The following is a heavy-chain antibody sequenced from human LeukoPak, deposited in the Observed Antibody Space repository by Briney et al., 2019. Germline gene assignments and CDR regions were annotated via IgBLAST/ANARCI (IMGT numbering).Heavy chain of an antibody. CDR3: AKGKGVATIRGTFDY. J-gene: IGHJ4*02. CDR1: GFTFSNYG. CDR2: ISYDGSNK. Sequence: GGSLRLSCAASGFTFSNYGMHWVRQAPGKGLEWVAVISYDGSNKYYADSVKGRFTISRDNSKNTLYLQMNSLRAEDTAVYYCAKGKGVATIRGTFDYWGQGTLVTVSS. D-gene: IGHD5-12*01. V-gene: IGHV3-30*18.